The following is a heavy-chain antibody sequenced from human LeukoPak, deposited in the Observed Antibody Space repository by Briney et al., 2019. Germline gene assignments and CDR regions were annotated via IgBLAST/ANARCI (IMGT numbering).Heavy chain of an antibody. V-gene: IGHV1-69*13. CDR3: ARGGVGHCSSTSCYRGIDP. D-gene: IGHD2-2*02. J-gene: IGHJ5*02. Sequence: ASVKVSCKASGGTFSSYAISWVRQAPGQGLEWMGGIIPIFGTANYAQKFQGRVTITADESTSTAYMELSSLRSEDTAVYYCARGGVGHCSSTSCYRGIDPWGQGTLVTVSS. CDR1: GGTFSSYA. CDR2: IIPIFGTA.